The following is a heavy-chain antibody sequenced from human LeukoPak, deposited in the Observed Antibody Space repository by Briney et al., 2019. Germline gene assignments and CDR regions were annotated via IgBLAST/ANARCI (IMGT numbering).Heavy chain of an antibody. CDR2: ISSSDSPI. CDR3: AELGITMIGGV. Sequence: PGGSLRLSCAASGFTFGDYYMSWIRQAPGKGLEWVSYISSSDSPIYYADSVKGRFTISRDNAKNSLFLQMNSLRAEDTAVYYCAELGITMIGGVWGKGTTVTISS. V-gene: IGHV3-11*04. CDR1: GFTFGDYY. D-gene: IGHD3-10*02. J-gene: IGHJ6*04.